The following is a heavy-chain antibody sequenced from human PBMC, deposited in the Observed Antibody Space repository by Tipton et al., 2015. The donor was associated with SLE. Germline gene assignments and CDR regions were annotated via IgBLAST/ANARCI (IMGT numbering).Heavy chain of an antibody. Sequence: TLSLTCSVSGGSISSGLNYWSWIRQPAGEGLEWIGRLHSSGSTKYNPSLNSRVTMSLDESKSQFSLTLSSVTAADTAVYYCARAVAIFGGVNRGYYMDVWGKGTTVTVSS. CDR1: GGSISSGLNY. V-gene: IGHV4-61*02. CDR2: LHSSGST. CDR3: ARAVAIFGGVNRGYYMDV. D-gene: IGHD3-3*01. J-gene: IGHJ6*03.